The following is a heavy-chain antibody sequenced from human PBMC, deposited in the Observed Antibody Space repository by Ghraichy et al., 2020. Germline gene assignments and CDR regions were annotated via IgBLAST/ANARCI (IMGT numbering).Heavy chain of an antibody. D-gene: IGHD2-2*01. V-gene: IGHV3-21*01. Sequence: GEALNISCAASGFAFIDYTMSWVRQAPGKGLEWVSSISSVRSDIYSADSLKGRLAISSDNAKNSVHLQMDSLRAEDTAVYYCVRIVADVVVVEGLRGGHFDSLGQGTLVTVSS. CDR3: VRIVADVVVVEGLRGGHFDS. J-gene: IGHJ4*02. CDR2: ISSVRSDI. CDR1: GFAFIDYT.